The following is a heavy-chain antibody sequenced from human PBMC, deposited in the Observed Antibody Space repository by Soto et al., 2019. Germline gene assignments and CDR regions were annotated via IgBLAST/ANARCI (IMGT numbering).Heavy chain of an antibody. CDR2: IIPIFGTA. J-gene: IGHJ4*02. D-gene: IGHD6-19*01. V-gene: IGHV1-69*13. CDR1: GGTFSSYA. CDR3: ARVGSSGEDPDRRGCYFGLAY. Sequence: ASVKVSCKASGGTFSSYAISWVRQAPGQGLEWMGGIIPIFGTANYAQKFQGRVTITADESTSTAYMELSSLRSEDTAVYYCARVGSSGEDPDRRGCYFGLAYGGQGTLVPVSS.